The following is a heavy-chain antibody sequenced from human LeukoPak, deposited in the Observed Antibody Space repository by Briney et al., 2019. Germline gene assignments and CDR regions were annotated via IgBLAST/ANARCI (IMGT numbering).Heavy chain of an antibody. Sequence: ASVKVSCKASGYTFTSYDINWVRQATGQGLEWMGWMNPNSGNTGYAQKFQGRVTITRNTSISTAYMELGSLRSEDTAVYYCARAGLGYSSSWYDLDYWGQGTLVTVSS. CDR2: MNPNSGNT. J-gene: IGHJ4*02. V-gene: IGHV1-8*03. D-gene: IGHD6-13*01. CDR1: GYTFTSYD. CDR3: ARAGLGYSSSWYDLDY.